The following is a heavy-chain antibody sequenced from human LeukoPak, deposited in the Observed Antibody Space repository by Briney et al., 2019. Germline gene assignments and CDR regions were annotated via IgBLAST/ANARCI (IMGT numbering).Heavy chain of an antibody. D-gene: IGHD3-22*01. CDR2: LNYDGSNK. V-gene: IGHV3-30*02. Sequence: GGSLRLSCAASGFTFSSYGMHWVRQTPGRGLEWVAYLNYDGSNKYYADSVKGRFTISRDNSKNTLYLQMNSLRAEDTAVYYCAKAGSGYYGAPDAFDIWGQGTMVTVSS. CDR3: AKAGSGYYGAPDAFDI. J-gene: IGHJ3*02. CDR1: GFTFSSYG.